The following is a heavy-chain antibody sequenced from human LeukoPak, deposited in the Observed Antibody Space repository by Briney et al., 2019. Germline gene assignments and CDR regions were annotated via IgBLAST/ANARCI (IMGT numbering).Heavy chain of an antibody. D-gene: IGHD1-26*01. Sequence: PGGSLRLSCAASGFTFSGSAMSWVRQAPGRGLEWVSGISVSGGSTYYADSVKGRFTISRDNSKNTLYLQMNSLRAEDTAIYYCAKDSSNIMGARLDYWGQGTLATVSS. CDR3: AKDSSNIMGARLDY. CDR2: ISVSGGST. J-gene: IGHJ4*02. V-gene: IGHV3-23*01. CDR1: GFTFSGSA.